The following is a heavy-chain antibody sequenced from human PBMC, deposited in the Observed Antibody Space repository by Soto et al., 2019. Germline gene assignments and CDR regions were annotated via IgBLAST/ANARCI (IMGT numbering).Heavy chain of an antibody. CDR1: GGSFSGYY. CDR2: VNHSGST. D-gene: IGHD2-8*02. V-gene: IGHV4-34*01. J-gene: IGHJ4*02. Sequence: PSETLSLTCGVYGGSFSGYYWSWIRQPPGKGLEWIGEVNHSGSTNYNPSLKSRVTISVDTSKSQFSLKLSSVTAADTAVYYCARGGGVYYFDYWGQGTLVTVSS. CDR3: ARGGGVYYFDY.